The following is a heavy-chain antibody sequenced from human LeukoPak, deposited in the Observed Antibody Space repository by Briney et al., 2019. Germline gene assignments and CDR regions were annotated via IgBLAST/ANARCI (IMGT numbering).Heavy chain of an antibody. J-gene: IGHJ4*02. D-gene: IGHD2-2*01. CDR2: IYPGGGGS. CDR3: ARDGNCSSISCMYYFDY. Sequence: ASLKVSCKASGYTFTNYYIHWVRQAPGHGLERMGIIYPGGGGSNYTQMFQGRVTMTRDTSTSIVYMELSSLRSEDTAVYFCARDGNCSSISCMYYFDYWGQGTLVTVSS. V-gene: IGHV1-46*01. CDR1: GYTFTNYY.